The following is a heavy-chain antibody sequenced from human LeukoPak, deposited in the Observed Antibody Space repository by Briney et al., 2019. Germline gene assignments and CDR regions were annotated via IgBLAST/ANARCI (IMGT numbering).Heavy chain of an antibody. CDR2: ISSSSSYI. V-gene: IGHV3-21*01. CDR1: GFTFSSYN. D-gene: IGHD4-23*01. Sequence: GGSLRLSCAASGFTFSSYNMNWVRQAPGKGLEWVSSISSSSSYIYYADSVKGRFTISRDNAKNSLYLQMNSLRAEDTAVYYCARSDYGGNSGLDYWGQGTLVTVSS. J-gene: IGHJ4*02. CDR3: ARSDYGGNSGLDY.